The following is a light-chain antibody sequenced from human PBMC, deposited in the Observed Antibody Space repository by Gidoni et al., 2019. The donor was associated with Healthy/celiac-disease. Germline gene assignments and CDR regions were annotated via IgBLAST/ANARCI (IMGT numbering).Light chain of an antibody. CDR2: GAS. Sequence: EIVLTQSPGTLSWSPGERATLSCRASQSVSSSYLAWYQQQPSQAPRLLNYGASSRATGIPHMFSGSWSGTDFTLTISRLQPEVFAVYCCQQYGSSPFFGPGTKVDIK. CDR3: QQYGSSPF. CDR1: QSVSSSY. J-gene: IGKJ3*01. V-gene: IGKV3-20*01.